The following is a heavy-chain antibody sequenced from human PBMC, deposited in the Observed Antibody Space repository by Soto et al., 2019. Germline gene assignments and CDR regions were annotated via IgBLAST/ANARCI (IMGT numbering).Heavy chain of an antibody. CDR3: VSQLSPPYSKAWYNADY. CDR1: GFTFGNYG. Sequence: QVMLVESGGGVVQPGRSLSLSCAASGFTFGNYGFRWVRQSPGKGREWLALISYDGRNKYYADSVKGRFSISRDNSKNTLFLQMDSLRPEDTAVYYCVSQLSPPYSKAWYNADYWGQGTLVTVSS. D-gene: IGHD6-19*01. CDR2: ISYDGRNK. J-gene: IGHJ4*02. V-gene: IGHV3-30*03.